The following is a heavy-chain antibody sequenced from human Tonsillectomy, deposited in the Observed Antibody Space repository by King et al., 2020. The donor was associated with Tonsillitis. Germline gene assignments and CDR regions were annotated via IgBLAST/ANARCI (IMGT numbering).Heavy chain of an antibody. CDR1: GGSFSDYY. CDR3: ARVTRFGEFLIDY. Sequence: QVQLQQWGAGLLKPSETLSLTCAVYGGSFSDYYWSWIRQPPGKGLEWIGEINHSESTNYNASLKSRVTISVDTSKNSFSLKLSSVTAADTAVYYCARVTRFGEFLIDYWGQGTLVTVSS. D-gene: IGHD3-10*02. V-gene: IGHV4-34*01. CDR2: INHSEST. J-gene: IGHJ4*02.